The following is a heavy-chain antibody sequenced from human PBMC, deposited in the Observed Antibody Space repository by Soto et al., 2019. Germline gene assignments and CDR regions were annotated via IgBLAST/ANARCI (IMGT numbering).Heavy chain of an antibody. Sequence: SLRLSCAASGFTFSSYAVSWVRQAPGKGLEWVSAISGSGGSTYYADSVKGRFTISRDNSKNTLYLQMNSLRAEDTAVYYCAKDKVMTTVTFFAYWGQGTLVTVAS. CDR3: AKDKVMTTVTFFAY. J-gene: IGHJ4*02. CDR2: ISGSGGST. V-gene: IGHV3-23*01. D-gene: IGHD4-17*01. CDR1: GFTFSSYA.